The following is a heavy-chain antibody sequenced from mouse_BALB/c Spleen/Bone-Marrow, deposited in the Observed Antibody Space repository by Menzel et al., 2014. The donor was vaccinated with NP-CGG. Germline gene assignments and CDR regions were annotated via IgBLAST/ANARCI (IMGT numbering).Heavy chain of an antibody. V-gene: IGHV1-61*01. J-gene: IGHJ2*01. CDR3: ARWGAYLDY. Sequence: QVQLQQSGAELVRPGTPVKLSCKASGYTFTSYWMNWVKQRPGRGLEWIGRIDPSDNETHYNQKFKDKATLTVDKSSSTAYIQLSSLTSEDSAVYYCARWGAYLDYWGQGTTLTVSS. CDR2: IDPSDNET. CDR1: GYTFTSYW.